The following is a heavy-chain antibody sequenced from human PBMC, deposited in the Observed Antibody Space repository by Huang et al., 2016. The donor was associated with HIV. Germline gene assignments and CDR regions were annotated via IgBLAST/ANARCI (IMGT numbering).Heavy chain of an antibody. Sequence: EVQLVESGGGLVQPGGSLRLSCEASGFSISSDWMHWVRQAPGKGVVWVSRMNSDGSSTSYADSVKGRFTIARDNAKNTLYLQMNSLRAEDTAVYYCARDPRIQSWLNFFDYWGQGTLVSVSS. V-gene: IGHV3-74*01. J-gene: IGHJ4*02. CDR3: ARDPRIQSWLNFFDY. CDR2: MNSDGSST. D-gene: IGHD3-22*01. CDR1: GFSISSDW.